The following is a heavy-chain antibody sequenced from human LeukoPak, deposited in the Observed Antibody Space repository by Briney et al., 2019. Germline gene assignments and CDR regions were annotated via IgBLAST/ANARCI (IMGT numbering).Heavy chain of an antibody. D-gene: IGHD4-17*01. CDR1: GGSISSYY. CDR2: IYYSGST. V-gene: IGHV4-59*01. J-gene: IGHJ3*02. Sequence: SETLSLTCTVSGGSISSYYWSWIRQPPGKGLEWIGYIYYSGSTNYNPSLKSRVTISVDTSKNQFSLKLSSVTAADTAVYYCASEVAVTTSGDAFDIWGQGTMVTVFS. CDR3: ASEVAVTTSGDAFDI.